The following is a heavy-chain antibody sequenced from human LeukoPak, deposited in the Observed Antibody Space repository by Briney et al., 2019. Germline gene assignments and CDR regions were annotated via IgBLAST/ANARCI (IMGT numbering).Heavy chain of an antibody. J-gene: IGHJ4*02. CDR1: GFTFSSYP. D-gene: IGHD6-6*01. Sequence: GGSLRLSCAASGFTFSSYPMTWVRQAPGKGPEWVSFISDSGGITYYADSVKGRFTISRDNSKNTLYLQMNSLRAEDTAVYYCAKNTQYSGYYGCWGQGTLVAVSS. CDR3: AKNTQYSGYYGC. V-gene: IGHV3-23*01. CDR2: ISDSGGIT.